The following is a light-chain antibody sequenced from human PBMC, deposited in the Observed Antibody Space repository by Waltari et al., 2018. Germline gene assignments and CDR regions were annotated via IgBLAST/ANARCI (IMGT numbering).Light chain of an antibody. CDR1: NIGSQR. CDR2: FEN. V-gene: IGLV3-21*04. J-gene: IGLJ1*01. CDR3: QVWLSNSDHPV. Sequence: LSQPPSVSVAPGQAAKITCEGDNIGSQRVHWYQQKSGQAPILIIYFENDRPPGTPERFAGSTSGNTATLTISRVEAEDEGDYYCQVWLSNSDHPVFGSGTRVSVL.